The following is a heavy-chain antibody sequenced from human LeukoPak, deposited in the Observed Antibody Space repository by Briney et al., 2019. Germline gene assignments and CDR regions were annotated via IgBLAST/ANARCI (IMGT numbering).Heavy chain of an antibody. CDR2: IYNSGAKI. V-gene: IGHV3-23*01. D-gene: IGHD6-19*01. Sequence: PGGSLRLSCAVSGLTFSTYPMTWVRQGPGKGLEWVSSIYNSGAKIFYADSVKGRFTISRDNSKNMLYLQMNSLRVEDTAVYYCAKDVAPDSGWDLDYWGQGTLVTVSS. J-gene: IGHJ4*02. CDR3: AKDVAPDSGWDLDY. CDR1: GLTFSTYP.